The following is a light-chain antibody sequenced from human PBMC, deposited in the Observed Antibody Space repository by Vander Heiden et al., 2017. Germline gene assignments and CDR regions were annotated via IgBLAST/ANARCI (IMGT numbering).Light chain of an antibody. Sequence: LPVSPATLSLSPGERATLSCRASQSVSSSYLAWYQQKPGQAPRLLIYGASSRATGIPDRFSGSGSGTDFTLTISRLEPEDFAVYYCQQYGISPWTFGQGTKVEIK. J-gene: IGKJ1*01. CDR1: QSVSSSY. CDR3: QQYGISPWT. V-gene: IGKV3-20*01. CDR2: GAS.